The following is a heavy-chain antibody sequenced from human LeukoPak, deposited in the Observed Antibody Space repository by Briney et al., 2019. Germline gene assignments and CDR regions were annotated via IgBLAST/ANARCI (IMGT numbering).Heavy chain of an antibody. D-gene: IGHD3-10*01. J-gene: IGHJ4*02. CDR2: IRSKANNYAT. Sequence: GGSLRLSCAASGFTFSGSAIHWVRQASGKGLEWVGRIRSKANNYATTYAASVRGRFTISRDDSKNTAYLQLNSLKTEDTAVYYCTRTSSYGSGSYYPPDYWGQGTLVTVFS. CDR3: TRTSSYGSGSYYPPDY. CDR1: GFTFSGSA. V-gene: IGHV3-73*01.